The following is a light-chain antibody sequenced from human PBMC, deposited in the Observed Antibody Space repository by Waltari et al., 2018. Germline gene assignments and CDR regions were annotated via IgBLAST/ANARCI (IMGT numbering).Light chain of an antibody. CDR3: QQYYSYPRT. Sequence: AIRMTQSPSSLSASTGDRVTITCRANQSVSGYLAWYQQKPGKAPKLLIYAAYTLQSGVPSRFSGCGAWTDFTLTISCLQSEDFATYYCQQYYSYPRTCGQVTKVEIK. CDR2: AAY. V-gene: IGKV1-8*01. J-gene: IGKJ1*01. CDR1: QSVSGY.